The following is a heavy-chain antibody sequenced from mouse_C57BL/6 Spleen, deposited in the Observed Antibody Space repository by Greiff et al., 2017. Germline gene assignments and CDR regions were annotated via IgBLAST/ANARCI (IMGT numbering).Heavy chain of an antibody. CDR1: GYTFTSYG. CDR2: IYPRSGNT. V-gene: IGHV1-81*01. CDR3: ARSGSSPMDY. D-gene: IGHD1-1*01. J-gene: IGHJ4*01. Sequence: VQLQQSGAELARPGASVKLSCKASGYTFTSYGIIWVKQRTGQGLEWIGEIYPRSGNTYYNEKFKGKATLTADKSSSTAYMELRRLTSEDSAVYFCARSGSSPMDYWGQGTSVTVSS.